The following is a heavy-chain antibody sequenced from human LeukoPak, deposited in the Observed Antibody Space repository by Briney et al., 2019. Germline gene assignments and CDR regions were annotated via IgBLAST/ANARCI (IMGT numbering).Heavy chain of an antibody. CDR3: SFNLGSGSYAFDI. Sequence: PSETLSLTCTVSGASNSTYFWNYYWSWIRQPAGKGLEWIGRVYTTGSTDYNPSLKSRVTMSIDKSKNHFSMELRSVTAADTAVYYCSFNLGSGSYAFDIWGQGTMVTVSS. D-gene: IGHD3-10*01. CDR1: GASNSTYFWNYY. V-gene: IGHV4-4*07. J-gene: IGHJ3*02. CDR2: VYTTGST.